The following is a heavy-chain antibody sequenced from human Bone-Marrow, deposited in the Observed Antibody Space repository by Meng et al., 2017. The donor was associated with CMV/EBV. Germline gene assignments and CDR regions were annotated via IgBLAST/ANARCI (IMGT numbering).Heavy chain of an antibody. D-gene: IGHD6-13*01. CDR1: GYTFTGYY. CDR2: INPNSGDT. V-gene: IGHV1-2*02. CDR3: ARDEQQHHGPSNY. J-gene: IGHJ4*02. Sequence: ASVKVSCKASGYTFTGYYMHWVRQAPGQGLEWMGWINPNSGDTNYVRKFQGRVTMTRDTSISTAYMELSRLRSDDTAVYYCARDEQQHHGPSNYWGQGTRVTGSS.